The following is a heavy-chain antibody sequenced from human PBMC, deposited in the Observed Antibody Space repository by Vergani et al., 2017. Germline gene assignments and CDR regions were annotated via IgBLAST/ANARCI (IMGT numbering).Heavy chain of an antibody. Sequence: EVQLVESGGGLVKPGGSLRLSCAASGFTFSNAWMSWVRQAPGKGLEWVGFIRSKAYGGTTEYAASVKGRFTISRDDSKSIAYLQMNSLKTEDTAVYYCTRDQATADYWGQGTLVTVSS. V-gene: IGHV3-49*04. CDR2: IRSKAYGGTT. CDR3: TRDQATADY. J-gene: IGHJ4*02. CDR1: GFTFSNAW. D-gene: IGHD5-12*01.